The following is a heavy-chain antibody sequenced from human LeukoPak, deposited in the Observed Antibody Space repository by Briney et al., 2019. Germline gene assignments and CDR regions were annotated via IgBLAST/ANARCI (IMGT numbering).Heavy chain of an antibody. Sequence: ASVKVSCKASGYTFTGYYMHWVRQAPGQGLEWMGWINPNSGGTNYAQEFQGRVTMTRDTSISTAYMELSRLRSDDTALYYCARGAYSIYVDYYYMDVWGKGTTVTVCS. J-gene: IGHJ6*03. D-gene: IGHD4-11*01. CDR1: GYTFTGYY. CDR2: INPNSGGT. V-gene: IGHV1-2*02. CDR3: ARGAYSIYVDYYYMDV.